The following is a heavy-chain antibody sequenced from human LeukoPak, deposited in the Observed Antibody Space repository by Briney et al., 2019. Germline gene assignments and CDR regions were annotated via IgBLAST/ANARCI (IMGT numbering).Heavy chain of an antibody. Sequence: GGSLILSCAASGFTFSSYWMDWVRQVPGKGPLWVSRIGTDGSGAAYADYARGRFTISRDNAKNTLYLQMNSVRAKDTAVYYCARDKYGGNSNAFDIWGQGTLVAVSS. D-gene: IGHD4-23*01. CDR1: GFTFSSYW. CDR2: IGTDGSGA. J-gene: IGHJ3*02. CDR3: ARDKYGGNSNAFDI. V-gene: IGHV3-74*01.